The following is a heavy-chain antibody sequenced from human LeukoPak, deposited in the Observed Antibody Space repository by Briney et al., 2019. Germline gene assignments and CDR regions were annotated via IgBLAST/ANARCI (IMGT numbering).Heavy chain of an antibody. CDR3: ARGDDWNYARFDY. V-gene: IGHV1-69*05. CDR2: IIPIFGTA. J-gene: IGHJ4*02. D-gene: IGHD1-7*01. CDR1: GGTFSSYA. Sequence: SVKVSCKASGGTFSSYAISWMRQAPGQGLEWVGGIIPIFGTANYAQKFQGRVTITTDESTSTAYMELSSLRSEDTAVYYCARGDDWNYARFDYWAREPWSPSPQ.